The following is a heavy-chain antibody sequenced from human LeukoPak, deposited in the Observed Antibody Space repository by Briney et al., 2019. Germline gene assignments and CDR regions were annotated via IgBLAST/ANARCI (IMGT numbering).Heavy chain of an antibody. Sequence: SETLSLTCTVSGGSISSHYWSWIRQPPGKGLEWIGYIYYSGSTNYNPSLKSRVTISVDTSKNQFSLKLSSVTAADTAVYYCARVLNCGGDCYGNWFDPWGQGTLVTVSS. CDR2: IYYSGST. CDR3: ARVLNCGGDCYGNWFDP. V-gene: IGHV4-59*11. CDR1: GGSISSHY. J-gene: IGHJ5*02. D-gene: IGHD2-21*02.